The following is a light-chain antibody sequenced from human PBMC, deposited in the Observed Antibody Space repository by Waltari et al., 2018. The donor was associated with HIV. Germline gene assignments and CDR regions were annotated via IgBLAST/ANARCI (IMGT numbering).Light chain of an antibody. CDR2: SAS. CDR1: ESVSSS. Sequence: DIQMTLSPSSLSASVGARVTLTCRASESVSSSLAWYQQKPGKSPNLLIYSASTFESGVPSRFSGSGSGTEFTLTISSLQPDDFATYYCQQYISYPFTFGGGTKVEIK. J-gene: IGKJ4*01. CDR3: QQYISYPFT. V-gene: IGKV1-5*03.